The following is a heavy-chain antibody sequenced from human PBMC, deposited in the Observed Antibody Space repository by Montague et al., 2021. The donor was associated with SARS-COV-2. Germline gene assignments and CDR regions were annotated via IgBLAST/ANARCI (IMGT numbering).Heavy chain of an antibody. CDR2: IYYSGST. D-gene: IGHD6-19*01. V-gene: IGHV4-39*01. CDR1: GGSISSSSYY. CDR3: ARRSKQWLVLGRGYCFDX. Sequence: SETLSLTCTVSGGSISSSSYYWGWIRQPPGKGLEWIGSIYYSGSTYYNPSLKSRVTISVDTSKNQFSLKLSSVTAADTAVYYCARRSKQWLVLGRGYCFDXWGQGTLVTVSS. J-gene: IGHJ4*02.